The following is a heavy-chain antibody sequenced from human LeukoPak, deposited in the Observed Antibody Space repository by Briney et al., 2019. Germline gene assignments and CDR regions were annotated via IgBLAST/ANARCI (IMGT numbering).Heavy chain of an antibody. V-gene: IGHV4-34*01. D-gene: IGHD3-10*01. J-gene: IGHJ5*02. CDR2: INHSGST. Sequence: SETLSLTCAVYGGSFSGYYWSWIRQPPGKGLEWIGEINHSGSTSYNPSLKSRVTISVDTSKNQFSLKLSSVTAADTAVYYCARPRTYYYGSGSYGWFDPWGQGTLVTVSS. CDR1: GGSFSGYY. CDR3: ARPRTYYYGSGSYGWFDP.